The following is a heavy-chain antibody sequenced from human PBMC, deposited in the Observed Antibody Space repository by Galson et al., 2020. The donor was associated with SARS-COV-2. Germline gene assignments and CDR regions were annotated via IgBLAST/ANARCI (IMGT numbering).Heavy chain of an antibody. CDR2: ISSSGTSI. D-gene: IGHD5-18*01. Sequence: GSLRLSCAAAGFTFSSYGMHWVRQAPGKGLEWVSYISSSGTSIYYTDSVQGRFTISRDNSKNSLYLQMNSLRAEDTALYYCARGRAVDTTMLTGLCWGQGTLVTVSS. J-gene: IGHJ4*02. CDR3: ARGRAVDTTMLTGLC. CDR1: GFTFSSYG. V-gene: IGHV3-48*03.